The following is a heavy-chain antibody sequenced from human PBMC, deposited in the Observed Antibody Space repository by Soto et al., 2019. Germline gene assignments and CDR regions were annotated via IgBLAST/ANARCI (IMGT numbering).Heavy chain of an antibody. V-gene: IGHV4-61*01. D-gene: IGHD6-13*01. J-gene: IGHJ4*02. CDR3: ARAPVTSSSYY. CDR1: GGSVSSGSYY. CDR2: IYYSGST. Sequence: NPSETLSLTCIVSGGSVSSGSYYWSWIRQPPGKGLEWIGYIYYSGSTNYNPSLKSRVTISVDTSKNQFSLKLSSVTAADTAVYYCARAPVTSSSYYWGQGTLVTVSS.